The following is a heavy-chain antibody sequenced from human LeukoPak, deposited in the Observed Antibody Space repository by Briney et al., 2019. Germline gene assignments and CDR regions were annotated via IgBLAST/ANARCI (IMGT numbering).Heavy chain of an antibody. J-gene: IGHJ4*02. CDR2: IERDGSHT. CDR1: GFTFSTYW. D-gene: IGHD5-18*01. Sequence: EGSLRLSCAGSGFTFSTYWMHWVRHVPGKGPEWVSRIERDGSHTDYADPVRGRFTISRDNAKSTVYLQKHTLRGEDTAVYFCVIGGNGYTAGYFDHWGQGTLVTVSS. V-gene: IGHV3-74*01. CDR3: VIGGNGYTAGYFDH.